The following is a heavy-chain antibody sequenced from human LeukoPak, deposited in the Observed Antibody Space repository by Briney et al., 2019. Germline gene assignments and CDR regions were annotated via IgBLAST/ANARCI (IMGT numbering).Heavy chain of an antibody. CDR3: ARGVREQQLVQDYYYYYMDV. J-gene: IGHJ6*03. V-gene: IGHV3-7*01. Sequence: GGSLRLSCAASGFTFSSYWMSWVRQAPGKGLEWVANIKQDGSEKYYVDSVKGRFTISRDNAKNSLYLQMNSLRAEDTAVYYCARGVREQQLVQDYYYYYMDVWGKGTTVTVSS. D-gene: IGHD6-13*01. CDR2: IKQDGSEK. CDR1: GFTFSSYW.